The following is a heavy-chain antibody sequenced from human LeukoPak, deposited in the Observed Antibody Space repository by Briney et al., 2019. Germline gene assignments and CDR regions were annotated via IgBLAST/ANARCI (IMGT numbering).Heavy chain of an antibody. Sequence: ASVKVSCKASGGTFSSYAISWVRQAPGQGLEWMGIINPSGGSTSYAQKFQGRVTMTRDMSTSTVYMELSSLRSEDTAVYYCARDYVGEYRYFDYWGQGTLVTVSS. V-gene: IGHV1-46*01. CDR1: GGTFSSYA. D-gene: IGHD3-10*01. CDR2: INPSGGST. J-gene: IGHJ4*02. CDR3: ARDYVGEYRYFDY.